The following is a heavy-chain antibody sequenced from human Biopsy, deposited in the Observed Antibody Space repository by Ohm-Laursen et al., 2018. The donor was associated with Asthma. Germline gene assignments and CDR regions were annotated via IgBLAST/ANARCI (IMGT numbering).Heavy chain of an antibody. V-gene: IGHV4-59*08. D-gene: IGHD4-17*01. CDR3: ARHPNNGDYSYWYFDL. Sequence: TLSLTCTVSGGSINNFYWSWIRQPPGKGLESIGHVYYSGSTNYNPSLKSRVTISIDASKNQFSLKLNSVTAPDTAVYYCARHPNNGDYSYWYFDLWGRGTLVTVSS. CDR2: VYYSGST. CDR1: GGSINNFY. J-gene: IGHJ2*01.